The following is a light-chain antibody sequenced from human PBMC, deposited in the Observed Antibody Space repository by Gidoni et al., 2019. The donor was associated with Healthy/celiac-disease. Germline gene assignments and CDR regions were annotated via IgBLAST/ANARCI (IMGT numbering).Light chain of an antibody. Sequence: SYELTQPPSVSVSPGQTASITCSGDKLGDKYACWSQQKPGQSPVRVIYQDSKRPSGSPERFSGYNSGNTATLTISGTQAMDEADDYCQAWDSSTVVFGGGTKLTVL. CDR2: QDS. CDR3: QAWDSSTVV. J-gene: IGLJ2*01. CDR1: KLGDKY. V-gene: IGLV3-1*01.